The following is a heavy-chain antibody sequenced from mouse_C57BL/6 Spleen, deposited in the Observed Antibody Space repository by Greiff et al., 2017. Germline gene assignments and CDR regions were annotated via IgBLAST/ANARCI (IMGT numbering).Heavy chain of an antibody. CDR3: ALYYVSSYGYFDV. CDR1: GFNITDYY. Sequence: VQLQQSGAELVKPGASVKLSCTASGFNITDYYMHWVKQRTEQGLEWIGRIDPEDGETKYAPKFQGKATITADTSSNTAYLQLISLTSEDTAVYYCALYYVSSYGYFDVWGTGTTVTVSS. CDR2: IDPEDGET. D-gene: IGHD1-1*01. V-gene: IGHV14-2*01. J-gene: IGHJ1*03.